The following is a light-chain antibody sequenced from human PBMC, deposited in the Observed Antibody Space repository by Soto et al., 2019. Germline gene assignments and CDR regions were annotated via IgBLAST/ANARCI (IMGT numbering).Light chain of an antibody. Sequence: EIVLTQSPDTLSLSPGEKVTLSCRASQSVASAYLAWFQQKPGQAPRLLIYGAFRRATGIPDRFSGSGSGTDFTLTISRLEPEDFAVYYCQHYSPPPADYTFGQGTKLEIK. J-gene: IGKJ2*01. CDR3: QHYSPPPADYT. CDR1: QSVASAY. V-gene: IGKV3-20*01. CDR2: GAF.